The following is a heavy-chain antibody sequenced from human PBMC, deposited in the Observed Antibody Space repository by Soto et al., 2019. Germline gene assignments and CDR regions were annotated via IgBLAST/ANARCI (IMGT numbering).Heavy chain of an antibody. CDR2: ISAAGVYT. V-gene: IGHV3-23*01. CDR1: GFTFSGYA. Sequence: GGSLRLSCAASGFTFSGYAMSWVRQAPGKGLEWVSVISAAGVYTYYADSVRGRFTISRDNSKNTLFVQMDSLSADDTAIYYCARSVFTGSYRFDYWGQGTLVTVSS. J-gene: IGHJ4*02. CDR3: ARSVFTGSYRFDY. D-gene: IGHD1-26*01.